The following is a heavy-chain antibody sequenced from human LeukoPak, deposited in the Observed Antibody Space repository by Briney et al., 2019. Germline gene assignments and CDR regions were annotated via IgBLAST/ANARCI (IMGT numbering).Heavy chain of an antibody. V-gene: IGHV1-69*01. Sequence: SVKVSCKASGGTFISYAISWVRQAPGQGLEWMGGIIPIFGTANYAQKFQGRVTITADESKSTAYMGLSSLRSEDTAVYYCARAINWNDVANWFDPWGQGTLVTVSS. CDR3: ARAINWNDVANWFDP. J-gene: IGHJ5*02. D-gene: IGHD1-20*01. CDR1: GGTFISYA. CDR2: IIPIFGTA.